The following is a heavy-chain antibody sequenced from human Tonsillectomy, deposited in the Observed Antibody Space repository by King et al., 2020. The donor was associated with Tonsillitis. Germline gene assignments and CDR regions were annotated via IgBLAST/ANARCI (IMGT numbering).Heavy chain of an antibody. CDR2: IYYSGST. V-gene: IGHV4-59*01. J-gene: IGHJ4*02. CDR1: GGSINSYY. Sequence: QLQESGPGLVKPSETLSLMCTVSGGSINSYYWCWIRQPPGKGLEWIGYIYYSGSTNYNPSLKSRVTISVDTSKNKFSLKLTSLTAADTAVYFCARDKGYSSSPFAYWGQGTLVTVSS. CDR3: ARDKGYSSSPFAY. D-gene: IGHD6-13*01.